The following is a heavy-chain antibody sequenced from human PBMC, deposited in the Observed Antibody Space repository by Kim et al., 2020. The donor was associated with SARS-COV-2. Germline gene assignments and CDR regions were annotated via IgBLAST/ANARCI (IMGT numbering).Heavy chain of an antibody. V-gene: IGHV3-48*02. CDR3: ARGLAVAGSKENY. CDR2: ISTSSGTV. Sequence: GGSLRLSCAASGFTFNRYSMNWVRQAPGKGLEWLAYISTSSGTVYYADSVKGRFTISRDNAKNSLYLHMNSLRDDDTAVYYCARGLAVAGSKENYWGQGTLVTVSS. CDR1: GFTFNRYS. D-gene: IGHD6-19*01. J-gene: IGHJ4*02.